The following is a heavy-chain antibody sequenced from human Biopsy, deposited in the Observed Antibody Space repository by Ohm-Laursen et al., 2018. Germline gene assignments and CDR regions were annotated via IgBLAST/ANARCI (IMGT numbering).Heavy chain of an antibody. Sequence: ASVKVSCKASGYTFTSYYLHWVRQAPGQGLEWMGRINPNNDNTAYAQKFQGRIAMTKDTSTSTVYMDLSSLTFDDSAVYYCARGPRGLVVITTTALYFDYWGQGNLVTASS. D-gene: IGHD3-22*01. V-gene: IGHV1-46*01. CDR1: GYTFTSYY. J-gene: IGHJ4*02. CDR3: ARGPRGLVVITTTALYFDY. CDR2: INPNNDNT.